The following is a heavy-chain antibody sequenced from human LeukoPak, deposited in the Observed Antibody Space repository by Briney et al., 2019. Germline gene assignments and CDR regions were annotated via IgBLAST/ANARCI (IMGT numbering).Heavy chain of an antibody. CDR1: GYSFTTYW. Sequence: GESLKISCKGSGYSFTTYWIGWVRQMPGKGLEWMGIIYPGDSDTRYSPSFQGQVTISADKSISTAYLQWSSLKASDTAMYYCARSSSSAGQYYYYYMDVWGKGTTVTVSS. CDR2: IYPGDSDT. D-gene: IGHD6-6*01. V-gene: IGHV5-51*01. J-gene: IGHJ6*03. CDR3: ARSSSSAGQYYYYYMDV.